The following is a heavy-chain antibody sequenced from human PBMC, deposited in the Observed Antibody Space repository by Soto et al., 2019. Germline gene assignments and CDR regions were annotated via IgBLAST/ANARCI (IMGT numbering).Heavy chain of an antibody. CDR3: ARDHGSGSYDY. V-gene: IGHV3-30-3*01. Sequence: QVQLVESGGDVAQPGRSLRLSCTASGFMFSTNAMHWVRQAPGKGLEWVAVISNDGSNNYHAESVRGRFTISRDNSKNTLFLQMNSLRADDTAVYYCARDHGSGSYDYWGQGTLVTVSS. J-gene: IGHJ4*02. CDR1: GFMFSTNA. CDR2: ISNDGSNN. D-gene: IGHD3-10*01.